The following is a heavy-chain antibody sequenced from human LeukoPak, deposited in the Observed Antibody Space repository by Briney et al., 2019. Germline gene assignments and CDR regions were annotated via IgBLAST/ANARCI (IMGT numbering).Heavy chain of an antibody. D-gene: IGHD3-22*01. J-gene: IGHJ4*02. CDR1: GGTFSSYA. CDR2: IIPIFGTA. CDR3: ARSVIDNSGAFHQNDY. Sequence: SVKVSCKASGGTFSSYAISWVRQAPGQGLEWMGGIIPIFGTANYAQKFQGRVTITADESTSTAYMELSSPRSEDTAVYFCARSVIDNSGAFHQNDYWGLGTLVTVSS. V-gene: IGHV1-69*13.